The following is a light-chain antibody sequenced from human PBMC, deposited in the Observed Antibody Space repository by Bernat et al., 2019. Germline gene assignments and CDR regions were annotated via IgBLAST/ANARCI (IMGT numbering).Light chain of an antibody. J-gene: IGLJ2*01. V-gene: IGLV2-8*01. Sequence: QSALTQSPSASGSPGQSVTFSCTGSSSDIGSYNYVSWYQQTPGKAPKLLIYDVSERPSGVPDRFSGAKSGNTASLTVSGLLLDDEGDYYCSSYADTHTLIFGGGTKLTVL. CDR3: SSYADTHTLI. CDR2: DVS. CDR1: SSDIGSYNY.